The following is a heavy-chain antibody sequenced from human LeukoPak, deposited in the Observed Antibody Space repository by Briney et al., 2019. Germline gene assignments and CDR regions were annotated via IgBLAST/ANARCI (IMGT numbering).Heavy chain of an antibody. Sequence: SVKVSCKXSGGTFSSYAISWVRQAPGQGLEWMGGIIPIFGTANYSQKFQGRVTITTDESTSTAYMELSSLRSEDTAVYYCARGLRPLRLGELSLPDYWGQGTLVTVSS. J-gene: IGHJ4*02. D-gene: IGHD3-16*02. CDR1: GGTFSSYA. CDR2: IIPIFGTA. CDR3: ARGLRPLRLGELSLPDY. V-gene: IGHV1-69*05.